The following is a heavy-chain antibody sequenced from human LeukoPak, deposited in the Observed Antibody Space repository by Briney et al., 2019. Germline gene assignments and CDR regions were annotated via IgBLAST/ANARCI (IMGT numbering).Heavy chain of an antibody. J-gene: IGHJ4*02. D-gene: IGHD6-13*01. Sequence: GGSLRLSCAASGFTFTNYWMSWVRQAPGKGLELVANIKQDRSEKYYVDSVKGRFTISRDNAKNSLYLQMNSLRAEDTAVYYCARSPRQQLVIGEHYYFDYWGQGTLVTVSS. V-gene: IGHV3-7*03. CDR1: GFTFTNYW. CDR3: ARSPRQQLVIGEHYYFDY. CDR2: IKQDRSEK.